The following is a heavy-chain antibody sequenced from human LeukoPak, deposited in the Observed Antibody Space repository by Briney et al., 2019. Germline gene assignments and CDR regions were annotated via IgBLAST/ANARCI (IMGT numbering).Heavy chain of an antibody. Sequence: GGSLRLSCAASGLTFNSYWMHWVRQVAGKGLEWVSAISGSGGSTYYADSVKGRFTISRDNSKNTLYLQMKSLRAEDTAVYYCATLHSSGYYTHLAYYFDYWGQGTLVTVSS. D-gene: IGHD3-22*01. V-gene: IGHV3-23*01. CDR2: ISGSGGST. CDR3: ATLHSSGYYTHLAYYFDY. CDR1: GLTFNSYW. J-gene: IGHJ4*02.